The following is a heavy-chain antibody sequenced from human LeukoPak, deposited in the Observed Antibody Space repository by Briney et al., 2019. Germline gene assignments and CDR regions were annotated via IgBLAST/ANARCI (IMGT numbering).Heavy chain of an antibody. D-gene: IGHD1-26*01. J-gene: IGHJ6*02. CDR1: GFTFSSYD. CDR2: IGTAGDT. Sequence: GGSLRLSCAASGFTFSSYDMHWVRQATGKGLEWVSAIGTAGDTYYPGSVRGRFTISRANAKNSLYLQMNSLRAEDTAVYYCARAPMGGAYMGMDVWGRGTTVTVSS. V-gene: IGHV3-13*01. CDR3: ARAPMGGAYMGMDV.